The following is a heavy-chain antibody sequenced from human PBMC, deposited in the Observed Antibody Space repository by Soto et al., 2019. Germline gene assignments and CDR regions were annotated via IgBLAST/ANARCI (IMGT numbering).Heavy chain of an antibody. CDR1: GYTFTGYY. D-gene: IGHD1-1*01. CDR3: ARGSTTGTARLPFEY. Sequence: QVQLVQSGAEVKTPGASVKVSCKASGYTFTGYYMHWVRQAPGQGLEWMGWINPNSGDTKYAQDFQGRVTMTRDTSISTAYMELSSLKSDDSAIYYCARGSTTGTARLPFEYWGQGTLVTVSS. CDR2: INPNSGDT. J-gene: IGHJ4*02. V-gene: IGHV1-2*02.